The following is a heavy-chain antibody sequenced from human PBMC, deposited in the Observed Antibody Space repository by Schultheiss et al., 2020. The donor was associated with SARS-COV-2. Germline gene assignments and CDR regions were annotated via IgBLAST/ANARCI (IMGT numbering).Heavy chain of an antibody. CDR3: AASWEDAFDI. CDR2: IYTSGST. CDR1: GGSISSYH. Sequence: SETLSLTCTVSGGSISSYHWSWIRQPAGKGLEWIGRIYTSGSTNYNPSLKSRVTISVDTSKNQFSLKLSSVTAADTAVYYCAASWEDAFDIWGQGTMVTVSS. D-gene: IGHD1-26*01. J-gene: IGHJ3*02. V-gene: IGHV4-4*07.